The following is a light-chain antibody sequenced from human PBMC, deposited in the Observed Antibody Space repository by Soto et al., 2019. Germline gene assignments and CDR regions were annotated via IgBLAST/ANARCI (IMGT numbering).Light chain of an antibody. V-gene: IGKV1-5*01. CDR3: QQFESYS. CDR2: DAS. Sequence: DLQLTQSPSTLSASVGASVTITCRASQSISTWLAWYQQKAGKAPKLLIYDASTLESGVPSRFSGFGSGTEFTLTISSLQPDDFATDHCQQFESYSFGQGTKVDIK. CDR1: QSISTW. J-gene: IGKJ2*01.